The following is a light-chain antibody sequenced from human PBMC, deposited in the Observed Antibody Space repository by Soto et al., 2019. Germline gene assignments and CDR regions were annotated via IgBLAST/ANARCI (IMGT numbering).Light chain of an antibody. Sequence: QSVLTQPPSVSGSPGQSVTISCTGTSSDVGKYDRVSWYQQPPGTAPKLIIYEVTNRPSGVPARFSGSKSGNTASLTISWLQAEDEADYYCSSYTSTSRYVFGAGTKVTLL. CDR1: SSDVGKYDR. J-gene: IGLJ1*01. CDR2: EVT. V-gene: IGLV2-18*02. CDR3: SSYTSTSRYV.